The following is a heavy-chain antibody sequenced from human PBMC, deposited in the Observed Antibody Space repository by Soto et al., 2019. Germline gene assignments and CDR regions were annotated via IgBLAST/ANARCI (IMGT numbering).Heavy chain of an antibody. V-gene: IGHV3-33*01. CDR3: ARDPKLLLEYYFDL. J-gene: IGHJ4*01. Sequence: VQLVESGGGVVQPGRSLRLSCAASGFNFSRYGMHWVRQAPGKGLEWVAVIWSDGSYKNYGDSVKGRFTISRDNSKNTLDLVMNSLRAEETAMYYCARDPKLLLEYYFDLWGHGTLVTVSS. CDR1: GFNFSRYG. D-gene: IGHD3-22*01. CDR2: IWSDGSYK.